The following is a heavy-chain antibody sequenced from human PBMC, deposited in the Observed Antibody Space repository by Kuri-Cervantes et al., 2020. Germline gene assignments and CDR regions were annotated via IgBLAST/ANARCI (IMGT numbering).Heavy chain of an antibody. CDR1: GFTFSGSA. V-gene: IGHV3-7*01. CDR3: VRDPASRFAGWVD. D-gene: IGHD3-16*01. Sequence: GGSLRLSCAASGFTFSGSAMHWVRQASGKGLEWVANTNQDESDKYHVDSVKGRFTISRDNVKSSLYLQMNSPRVEDTAVYYCVRDPASRFAGWVDWGQGTLVTVSS. CDR2: TNQDESDK. J-gene: IGHJ4*02.